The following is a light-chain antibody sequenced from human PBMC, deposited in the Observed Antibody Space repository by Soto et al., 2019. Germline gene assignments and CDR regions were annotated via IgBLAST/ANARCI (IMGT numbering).Light chain of an antibody. Sequence: DIQLTQSPSFLSASVGDRVTITCRASHTISCYLAWYQQKPGKAPELLLYAASTLQNGVPSRFSGSGSETDFTLIISGLQPEDLGTYYCQQVNSFPLTFGPGTKVDLK. CDR1: HTISCY. V-gene: IGKV1-9*01. J-gene: IGKJ3*01. CDR3: QQVNSFPLT. CDR2: AAS.